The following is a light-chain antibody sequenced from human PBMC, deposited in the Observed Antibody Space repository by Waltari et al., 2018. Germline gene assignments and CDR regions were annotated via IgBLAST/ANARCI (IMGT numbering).Light chain of an antibody. CDR3: CSYAGSTTFLYV. CDR1: SNDLGTHNL. Sequence: QSALTQPASVSVSPGQSITISCTGSSNDLGTHNLVSWYQQHPGKAPKLMIYEGTERPSGVSNRFSGSKSGNTASLTISGLQAEDEADYYCCSYAGSTTFLYVFGTGTKVTVL. J-gene: IGLJ1*01. V-gene: IGLV2-23*01. CDR2: EGT.